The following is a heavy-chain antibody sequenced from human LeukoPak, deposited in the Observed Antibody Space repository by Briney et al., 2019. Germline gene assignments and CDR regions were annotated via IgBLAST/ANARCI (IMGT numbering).Heavy chain of an antibody. V-gene: IGHV4-59*12. J-gene: IGHJ5*02. Sequence: SETLSLTCTVSGGSISSYHWSWIRQPPGKGLEWIGYIYHSGSTYYNPSLKSRVTISVDRSKNQFSLKLSSVTAADTAVYYCARGVTMIVVGTHWFDPWGQGTLVTVSS. CDR3: ARGVTMIVVGTHWFDP. CDR2: IYHSGST. D-gene: IGHD3-22*01. CDR1: GGSISSYH.